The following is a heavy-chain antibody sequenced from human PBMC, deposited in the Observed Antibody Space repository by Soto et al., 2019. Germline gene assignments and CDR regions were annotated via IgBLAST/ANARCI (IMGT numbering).Heavy chain of an antibody. Sequence: PSETLSLTCTVSGGSISSYYWSWIRQPPGKGLEWIGYIYYSGNTNYNPSLKSRVTISVDTSKNQFSLKLSSVTAADTAVYYCARLGVVAVAGTWDYYYGMDVWGQGTTVTVSS. CDR2: IYYSGNT. J-gene: IGHJ6*02. CDR1: GGSISSYY. CDR3: ARLGVVAVAGTWDYYYGMDV. V-gene: IGHV4-59*01. D-gene: IGHD6-19*01.